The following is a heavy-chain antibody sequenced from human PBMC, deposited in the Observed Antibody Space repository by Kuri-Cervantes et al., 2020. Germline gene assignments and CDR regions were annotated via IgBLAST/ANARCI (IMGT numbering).Heavy chain of an antibody. D-gene: IGHD2-8*02. V-gene: IGHV3-48*04. Sequence: GGSLRLSCAASGFTFSSYSMNWVRQAPGKGLEWVSYISSSSSTIYYADSVKGRFTISRDNAKNSLYLQMDSLRAEDTALYYYVMSSWSSYWGQGTLVTVSS. CDR2: ISSSSSTI. J-gene: IGHJ4*02. CDR3: VMSSWSSY. CDR1: GFTFSSYS.